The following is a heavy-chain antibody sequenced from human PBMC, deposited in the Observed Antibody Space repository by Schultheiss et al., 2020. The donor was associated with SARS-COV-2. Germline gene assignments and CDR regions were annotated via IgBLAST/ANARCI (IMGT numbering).Heavy chain of an antibody. CDR3: ARETSTYSGSYMSPSYFDY. Sequence: GGSLRLSCAASGFTVSSNYMSWVRQAPGKGLVWVSAISGSGGSTYYADSVKGRFTISRDDAKNSLYLQMTSLRAEDTAVYYCARETSTYSGSYMSPSYFDYWGQGTLVTVSS. V-gene: IGHV3-23*01. D-gene: IGHD1-26*01. CDR1: GFTVSSNY. J-gene: IGHJ4*02. CDR2: ISGSGGST.